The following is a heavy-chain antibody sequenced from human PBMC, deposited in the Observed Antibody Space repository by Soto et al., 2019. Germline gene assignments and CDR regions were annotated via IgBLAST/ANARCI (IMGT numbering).Heavy chain of an antibody. CDR1: GFTFSSYW. V-gene: IGHV3-74*01. Sequence: EVQLVESGGGLVQPGESLRLSCAASGFTFSSYWMHWVRQAPGKGLVWVSLINSDGSSTSYAGSVKGRFTISRDNAKKTLYLQMNSLRAEDTAVYYCVRTSLVVAAATREDYWGQGTLVTVSS. CDR2: INSDGSST. J-gene: IGHJ4*02. CDR3: VRTSLVVAAATREDY. D-gene: IGHD2-15*01.